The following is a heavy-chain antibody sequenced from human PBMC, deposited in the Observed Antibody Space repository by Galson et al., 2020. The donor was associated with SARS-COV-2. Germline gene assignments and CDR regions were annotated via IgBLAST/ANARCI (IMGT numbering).Heavy chain of an antibody. CDR3: ARDQDGYNDF. CDR2: IKQDGSDR. CDR1: GFSFSSYW. V-gene: IGHV3-7*01. Sequence: GESLKISCVASGFSFSSYWMSWVRQAPGKGLEWVANIKQDGSDRYYVDSVKGRFTISSDNAKNSVYLQMNSLRAEATAVYYCARDQDGYNDFWGQGTLVSVSS. D-gene: IGHD5-12*01. J-gene: IGHJ4*02.